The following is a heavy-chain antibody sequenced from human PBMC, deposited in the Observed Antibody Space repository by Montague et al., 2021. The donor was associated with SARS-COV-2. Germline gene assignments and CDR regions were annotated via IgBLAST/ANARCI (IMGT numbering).Heavy chain of an antibody. Sequence: SLRLSCAASGFSFSSSVMHWVRQAPGKGPEWVAVISYDGNIKNXXXSXXGRFTISRDNSKNTLYLQMNGLRPDDTAVYYCARGPHYCSGGDCFWGQGALVTVSS. D-gene: IGHD2-15*01. CDR3: ARGPHYCSGGDCF. CDR1: GFSFSSSV. J-gene: IGHJ4*02. CDR2: ISYDGNIK. V-gene: IGHV3-30*04.